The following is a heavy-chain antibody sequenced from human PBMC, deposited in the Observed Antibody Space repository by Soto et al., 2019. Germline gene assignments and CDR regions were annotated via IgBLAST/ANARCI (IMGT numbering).Heavy chain of an antibody. CDR3: ARLPGDYDILTGSN. CDR1: GGSISSSSYY. V-gene: IGHV4-39*01. J-gene: IGHJ4*02. CDR2: IYYSGST. Sequence: SETLSLTCTVSGGSISSSSYYWGWIRQPPGKGLEWIGSIYYSGSTYYNPSLKSRVTISVDTSKNQFSLKLSSVTAADTAVYYCARLPGDYDILTGSNWGQGTLVTVSS. D-gene: IGHD3-9*01.